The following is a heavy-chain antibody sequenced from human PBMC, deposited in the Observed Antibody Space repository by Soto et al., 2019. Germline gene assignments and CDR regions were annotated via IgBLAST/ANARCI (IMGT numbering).Heavy chain of an antibody. V-gene: IGHV1-3*01. Sequence: ASVKVSCKASGYTFTNYAMHWVRQAPGQRLEWMGWINAGNGNTKYSQKFQDRVTITRDTSASTAYMELSSLRSEDTAVYYCAREHPSTGYTFDYWGQGTLVTVPQ. CDR1: GYTFTNYA. CDR3: AREHPSTGYTFDY. J-gene: IGHJ4*02. D-gene: IGHD3-9*01. CDR2: INAGNGNT.